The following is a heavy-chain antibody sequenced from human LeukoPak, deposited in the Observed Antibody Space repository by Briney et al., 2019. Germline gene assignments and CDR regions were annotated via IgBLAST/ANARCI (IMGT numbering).Heavy chain of an antibody. CDR1: GGSISSSNW. J-gene: IGHJ4*02. V-gene: IGHV4-4*02. D-gene: IGHD4-11*01. Sequence: PSETLSLTCTVSGGSISSSNWWSWVRQPPGKGLEWIGEIYHSGSTNYNPSLKSRVTISVDKSKNQFSLNLSSVTAADTAVYYCARDQDSTYGFASSDWGQGTLVFVSS. CDR3: ARDQDSTYGFASSD. CDR2: IYHSGST.